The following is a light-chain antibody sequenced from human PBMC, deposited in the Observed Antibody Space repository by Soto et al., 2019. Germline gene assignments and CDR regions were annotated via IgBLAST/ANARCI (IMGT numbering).Light chain of an antibody. CDR1: SGSIANNY. Sequence: NFMLTQPHSVSESPGETVTISCTGSSGSIANNYVQWYQQRPGSAATTVIYEDDQRPSGVPDRFSGSVDSSSNSASLTISGLKTEDEADYYCQSYDGSDYVVFGGGTQLTVL. V-gene: IGLV6-57*02. J-gene: IGLJ2*01. CDR3: QSYDGSDYVV. CDR2: EDD.